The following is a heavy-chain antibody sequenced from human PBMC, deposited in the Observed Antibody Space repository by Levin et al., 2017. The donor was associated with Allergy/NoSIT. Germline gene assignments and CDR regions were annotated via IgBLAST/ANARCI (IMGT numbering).Heavy chain of an antibody. Sequence: SETLSLTCSVSDYSIKNNYYWAWIRQPPGKGLEWIGSIYHSGSTEYNASLKSRVTISVDTSKNQFSLNLRSVTAADTAVYHCAGGPHKEHYFDSWGQGTLVSVS. CDR2: IYHSGST. J-gene: IGHJ4*02. CDR1: DYSIKNNYY. CDR3: AGGPHKEHYFDS. D-gene: IGHD1/OR15-1a*01. V-gene: IGHV4-38-2*02.